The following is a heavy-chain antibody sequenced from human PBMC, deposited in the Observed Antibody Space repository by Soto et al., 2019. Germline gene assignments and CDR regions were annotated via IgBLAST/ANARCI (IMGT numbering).Heavy chain of an antibody. CDR3: ARDQGSHPGD. CDR2: IHHSGST. CDR1: GLSISSDNW. V-gene: IGHV4-4*02. D-gene: IGHD6-13*01. J-gene: IGHJ4*02. Sequence: QVQLQESGPGLVRPSGTVSLTCAVSGLSISSDNWWSWVRQPPGKGLEWIGEIHHSGSTNYNPSLKSRVTMSVVPSKDLFSLTLNSVTAGDTAFYYCARDQGSHPGDWGQGTLVSVSS.